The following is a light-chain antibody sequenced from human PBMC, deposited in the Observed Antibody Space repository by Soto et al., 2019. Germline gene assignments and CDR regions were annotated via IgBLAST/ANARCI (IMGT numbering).Light chain of an antibody. CDR2: LNSDGSH. CDR1: SGQSSYA. Sequence: QPVLTQSPSASASLGASVKLTCTLNSGQSSYAIAWHQQQPEKGPRYLMKLNSDGSHSKGDGIPDRFSGSSSGAERYLTISSLQSEDEADYYCQTRDTGIRVVFGGGTKLTVL. J-gene: IGLJ2*01. V-gene: IGLV4-69*01. CDR3: QTRDTGIRVV.